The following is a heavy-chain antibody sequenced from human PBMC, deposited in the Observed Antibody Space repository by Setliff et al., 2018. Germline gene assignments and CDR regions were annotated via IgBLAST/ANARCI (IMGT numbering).Heavy chain of an antibody. V-gene: IGHV4-34*01. D-gene: IGHD3-10*01. CDR2: INHSGST. J-gene: IGHJ6*03. CDR3: AKVPITKVYFYMDV. CDR1: GGSFSGYY. Sequence: PSETLSLTCAVYGGSFSGYYWSWIRQPPGKGLEWIGEINHSGSTNYNQSLKSRVTLSVDTSKNQFSLQLTSVTAADTAVYYCAKVPITKVYFYMDVWGKGTTVTVSS.